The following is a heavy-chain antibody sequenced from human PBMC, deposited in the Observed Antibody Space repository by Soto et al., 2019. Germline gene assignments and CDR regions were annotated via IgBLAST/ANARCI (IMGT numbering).Heavy chain of an antibody. CDR2: INHSGST. V-gene: IGHV4-34*01. CDR1: GGSFSGYY. D-gene: IGHD3-10*01. Sequence: SETLSLTCAVYGGSFSGYYWSWIRQPPGKGLEWIGEINHSGSTNYNPSLKSRVTISVDTSKNQFSLKLSSVTAADTAVYYCARLRSYGSGSYYTANYYYYGMDVWGQGTTVTVSS. J-gene: IGHJ6*02. CDR3: ARLRSYGSGSYYTANYYYYGMDV.